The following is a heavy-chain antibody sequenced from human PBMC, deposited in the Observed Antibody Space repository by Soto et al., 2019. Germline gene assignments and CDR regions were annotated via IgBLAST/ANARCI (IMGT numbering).Heavy chain of an antibody. J-gene: IGHJ6*02. V-gene: IGHV3-7*01. CDR3: ARPYYDFWSGYDYYYYGMDV. CDR1: GFTFSSYW. D-gene: IGHD3-3*01. Sequence: GGSLRLSCAASGFTFSSYWMSWVRQAPGKGLEWVANIKQDGSEKYYVDSVKGRFTISRDNAKNTLYLQMNSLRAEDTAVYYCARPYYDFWSGYDYYYYGMDVWGQGTTVTVSS. CDR2: IKQDGSEK.